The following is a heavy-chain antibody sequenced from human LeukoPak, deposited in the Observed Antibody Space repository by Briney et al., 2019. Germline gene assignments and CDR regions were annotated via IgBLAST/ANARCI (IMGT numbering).Heavy chain of an antibody. CDR2: ILYSGST. J-gene: IGHJ6*02. CDR1: GGSISSYY. D-gene: IGHD6-13*01. V-gene: IGHV4-59*12. Sequence: PSETLSLTCTVSGGSISSYYCTWIRQSPGKGLEWIGYILYSGSTNNNPSLKGRVTVSVDTSKNQFSLKLSSVTAADTAVYYCAREESSSSWPYYYYGMDVWGQGTTVTVSS. CDR3: AREESSSSWPYYYYGMDV.